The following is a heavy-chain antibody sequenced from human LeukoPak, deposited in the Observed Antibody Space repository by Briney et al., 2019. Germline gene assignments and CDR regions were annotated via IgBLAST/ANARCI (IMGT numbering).Heavy chain of an antibody. CDR1: GASIDFESYY. Sequence: SQTRSLTCTVSGASIDFESYYWTWVRQSAGKGLEWIGRIDHGGVTNYNPSLQSRVTISLDTSQKQFSLKLSSVTAADTAVYYCARGHDYYSEYFQHWGQGTLVSVSS. V-gene: IGHV4-61*02. J-gene: IGHJ1*01. CDR3: ARGHDYYSEYFQH. CDR2: IDHGGVT. D-gene: IGHD1-26*01.